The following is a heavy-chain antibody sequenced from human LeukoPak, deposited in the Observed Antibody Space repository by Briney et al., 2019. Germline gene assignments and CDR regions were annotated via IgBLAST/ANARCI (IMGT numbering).Heavy chain of an antibody. V-gene: IGHV1-2*04. D-gene: IGHD2-2*03. Sequence: ASVKVSCKASGYTFTGYYMHWVRQAPGQGLEWMGWINPNSGGTNYAQKFQGWVTMTRDTSISTAYMELSRLRSDDTAVYYCARGLMDIVVVPAAMRDDYYYYGMDVWGQGTTVTVSS. J-gene: IGHJ6*02. CDR1: GYTFTGYY. CDR3: ARGLMDIVVVPAAMRDDYYYYGMDV. CDR2: INPNSGGT.